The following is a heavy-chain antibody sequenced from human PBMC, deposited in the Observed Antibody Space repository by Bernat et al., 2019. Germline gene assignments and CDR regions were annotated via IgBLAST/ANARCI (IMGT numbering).Heavy chain of an antibody. J-gene: IGHJ4*02. CDR2: INPSGGST. Sequence: QVQLVQSGAEVKKPGASVKVSCKASGYTFTSYYMHWVRQAPGQGFEWMGIINPSGGSTSYAQKFQGRVTMTRDTSTSTVYMELSSLRSEDTAVYYCARSLNTIVVVPADIDYWGQGTLVTVSA. CDR1: GYTFTSYY. V-gene: IGHV1-46*01. CDR3: ARSLNTIVVVPADIDY. D-gene: IGHD2-2*01.